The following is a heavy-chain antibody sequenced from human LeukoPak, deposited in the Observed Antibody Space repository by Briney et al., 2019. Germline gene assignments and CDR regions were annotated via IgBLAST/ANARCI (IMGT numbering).Heavy chain of an antibody. J-gene: IGHJ4*02. CDR3: TTDTAYYDFWSGYPSFDY. D-gene: IGHD3-3*01. Sequence: PGGSLRLSCAASGFTFSSYGMHWVRQAPGKGLEWVAFIRYDGSNKYYAASVKGRFTISRDNSKNTLYLQMNSLRAEDTAVYYCTTDTAYYDFWSGYPSFDYWGQGTLVTVSS. CDR2: IRYDGSNK. V-gene: IGHV3-30*02. CDR1: GFTFSSYG.